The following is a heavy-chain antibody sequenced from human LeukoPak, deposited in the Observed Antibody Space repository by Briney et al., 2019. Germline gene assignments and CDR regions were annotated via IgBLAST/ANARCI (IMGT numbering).Heavy chain of an antibody. D-gene: IGHD6-19*01. J-gene: IGHJ4*02. CDR1: GGSISSSSYY. CDR2: IYYSGST. CDR3: ARHVRYSSGWYLNDY. V-gene: IGHV4-39*01. Sequence: SETLSLTCTVSGGSISSSSYYWGWIRQPPGKGLEWIGSIYYSGSTYYSPSLKSRVTISVDTSKNQFSLKLSSVTAADTAVYYCARHVRYSSGWYLNDYWGQGTLVTVSS.